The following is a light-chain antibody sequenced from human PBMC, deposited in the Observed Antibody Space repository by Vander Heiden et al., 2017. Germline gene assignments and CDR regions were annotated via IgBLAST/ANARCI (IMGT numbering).Light chain of an antibody. Sequence: PMTQSPSSLSASVGDRVTITCRASQSISSYLNWYQQNPGKAPKLLIYAASSFQSGVPSRFSGSGSGTDFTLTISSLQPEDFATYYCQQSYSTLSITFGQGTRLEIK. V-gene: IGKV1-39*01. CDR3: QQSYSTLSIT. J-gene: IGKJ5*01. CDR1: QSISSY. CDR2: AAS.